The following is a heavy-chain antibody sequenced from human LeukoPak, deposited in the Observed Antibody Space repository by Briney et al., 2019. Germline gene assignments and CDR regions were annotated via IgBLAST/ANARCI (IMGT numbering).Heavy chain of an antibody. CDR1: GYTFTSYG. Sequence: ASVKVSCKASGYTFTSYGISWVRQAPGQGLEWMGWITTNNGNTYYAQKLQGRVTMTTDTSTTTAYMELRSLRSDGTAVYYCARADHCSSTSCYNSYMDVWGKGTTVTVSS. D-gene: IGHD2-2*02. J-gene: IGHJ6*03. CDR3: ARADHCSSTSCYNSYMDV. V-gene: IGHV1-18*01. CDR2: ITTNNGNT.